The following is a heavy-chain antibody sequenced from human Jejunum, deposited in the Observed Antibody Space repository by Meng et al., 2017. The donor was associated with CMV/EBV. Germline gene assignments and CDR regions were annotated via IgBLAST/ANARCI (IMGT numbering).Heavy chain of an antibody. J-gene: IGHJ5*02. V-gene: IGHV4-34*01. CDR1: GGSFSGYY. Sequence: QVQRQQWGAGLLKPSETLSPTCAVYGGSFSGYYWNWIRQPPGKGLEWIGEINHSGSTNYNPSLKSRVTISVDTSKNQFSLKLSSVTAADTAVYYCAVGYGSGSNNWFDPWGQGTLVTVSS. CDR2: INHSGST. CDR3: AVGYGSGSNNWFDP. D-gene: IGHD3-10*01.